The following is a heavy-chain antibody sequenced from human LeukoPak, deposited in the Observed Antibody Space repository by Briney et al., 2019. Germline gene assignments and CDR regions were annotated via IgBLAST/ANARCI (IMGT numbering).Heavy chain of an antibody. V-gene: IGHV6-1*01. D-gene: IGHD3-9*01. CDR2: TYYRSKWYN. CDR3: ARDSFWYYDILTGAPSGAFDI. CDR1: GDSVSSNSAA. J-gene: IGHJ3*02. Sequence: SQTLSLTCAISGDSVSSNSAAWNWIRQSPSRGLEWLGRTYYRSKWYNDYAVSVKSRITINPDTSKNQFSLQLTSVTPEDTAVYYCARDSFWYYDILTGAPSGAFDIWGQGTMVTVSS.